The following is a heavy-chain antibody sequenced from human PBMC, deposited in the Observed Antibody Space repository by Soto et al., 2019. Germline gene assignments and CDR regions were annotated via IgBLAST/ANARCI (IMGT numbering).Heavy chain of an antibody. Sequence: SETLSLTCTVSGGSISSGGYYWTWIRQHPGKGLEWIGYIYYGGSTYYNPSLKSRVTMSVDTSKNQFFLKLRSVTAADTAVYYCATRARGYRFGAPPFDPCGQGIIVTVSS. V-gene: IGHV4-31*03. CDR1: GGSISSGGYY. CDR3: ATRARGYRFGAPPFDP. CDR2: IYYGGST. D-gene: IGHD2-15*01. J-gene: IGHJ5*02.